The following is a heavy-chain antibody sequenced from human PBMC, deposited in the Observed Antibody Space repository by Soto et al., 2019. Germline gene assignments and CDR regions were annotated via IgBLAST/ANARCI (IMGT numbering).Heavy chain of an antibody. CDR2: IYPGDSDT. CDR3: ARSRRGAYSSGWYSPSGYYNYGIDV. D-gene: IGHD6-19*01. CDR1: GYKFTSYW. J-gene: IGHJ6*02. Sequence: GESLKISCQASGYKFTSYWIGWVRQMPGKGLEWMGVIYPGDSDTRYRPSFQGQVSISADTSISTAYLQWTSLKASDTAMYYCARSRRGAYSSGWYSPSGYYNYGIDVWGQGTKVTVSS. V-gene: IGHV5-51*01.